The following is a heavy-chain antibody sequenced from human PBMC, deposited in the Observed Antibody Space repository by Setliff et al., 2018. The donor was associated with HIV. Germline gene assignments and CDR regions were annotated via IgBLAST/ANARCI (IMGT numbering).Heavy chain of an antibody. V-gene: IGHV3-30*02. CDR3: AKDGDYANWDYDAFDI. J-gene: IGHJ3*02. Sequence: SCAASGFTFSAHGMHWVRQAPGKGLEWVAFINYDVSYEYYADSVKGRVTISRDNSKNTVDLQMNSLRPEDTAVYYCAKDGDYANWDYDAFDIWGQGTLVTVSS. D-gene: IGHD1-7*01. CDR2: INYDVSYE. CDR1: GFTFSAHG.